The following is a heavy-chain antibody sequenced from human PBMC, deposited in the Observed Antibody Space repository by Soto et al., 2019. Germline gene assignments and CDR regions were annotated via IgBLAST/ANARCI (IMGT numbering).Heavy chain of an antibody. J-gene: IGHJ5*02. V-gene: IGHV1-69*01. CDR1: GGTFSRYA. CDR3: ARAIVGPTTTGWLDP. D-gene: IGHD1-26*01. Sequence: QVQLVQSGAEVKKPGSSVKVSCKASGGTFSRYAISWVRQAPGQGLECMGGIIPIFGTANYAQKFQGRVTITADESTSTAYMELSSLRFEDTAVYYCARAIVGPTTTGWLDPWGQGTLVTVSS. CDR2: IIPIFGTA.